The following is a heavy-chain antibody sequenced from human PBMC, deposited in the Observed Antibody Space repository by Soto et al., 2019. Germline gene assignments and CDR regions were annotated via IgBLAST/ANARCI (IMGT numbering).Heavy chain of an antibody. CDR3: ARHNDFWSGDFDY. D-gene: IGHD3-3*01. CDR2: IYYSGST. V-gene: IGHV4-39*01. Sequence: PSETLSLTCTVSGGSISSSSYYWGWIRQPPGKGLEWIGSIYYSGSTYYNPSLKSRVTISVDTSKNQFSLKLSSVTAADTAVYYCARHNDFWSGDFDYWGQGTLVTVPS. J-gene: IGHJ4*02. CDR1: GGSISSSSYY.